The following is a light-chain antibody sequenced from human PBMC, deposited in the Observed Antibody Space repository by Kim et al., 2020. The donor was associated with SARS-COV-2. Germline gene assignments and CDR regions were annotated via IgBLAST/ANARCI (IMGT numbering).Light chain of an antibody. CDR3: QVWDGSSYHWV. V-gene: IGLV3-21*04. CDR1: NIGSKS. Sequence: APGKTATITSGGNNIGSKSVHWYQQKPGQAPVVVIYNASDRPSGIPERFSGSNSGNTATLSISRVEAGDEADYYCQVWDGSSYHWVFGGGTQLTVL. CDR2: NAS. J-gene: IGLJ3*02.